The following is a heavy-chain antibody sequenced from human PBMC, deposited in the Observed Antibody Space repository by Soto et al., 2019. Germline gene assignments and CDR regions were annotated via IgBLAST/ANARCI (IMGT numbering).Heavy chain of an antibody. CDR2: IITIFGTA. D-gene: IGHD3-10*01. J-gene: IGHJ6*02. CDR3: ARVYYYGSGSSYYGMDV. CDR1: GGTFSSYA. V-gene: IGHV1-69*06. Sequence: QVQLVQSGAEVKKPGSSVKVSCKASGGTFSSYAISWVRQAPGQGLEWMGGIITIFGTANYAQKFQGRVTITADKSTSTAYMELSSLRSEDTAVYYCARVYYYGSGSSYYGMDVWGQGTTVTVSS.